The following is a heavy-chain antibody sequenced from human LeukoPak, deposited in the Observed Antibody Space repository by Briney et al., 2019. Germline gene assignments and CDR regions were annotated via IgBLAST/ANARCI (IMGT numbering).Heavy chain of an antibody. CDR2: IYYSGST. Sequence: SETLSLTCRVSGGPISSGSYYWSWIRQHPGKGLEWIGYIYYSGSTYYNPSLKSRVTISVDTSKNQFSLKLNSVTAADTAVYYCARLYDSSRAFDIWGQGTIITVSS. J-gene: IGHJ3*02. CDR1: GGPISSGSYY. CDR3: ARLYDSSRAFDI. D-gene: IGHD2-8*01. V-gene: IGHV4-31*03.